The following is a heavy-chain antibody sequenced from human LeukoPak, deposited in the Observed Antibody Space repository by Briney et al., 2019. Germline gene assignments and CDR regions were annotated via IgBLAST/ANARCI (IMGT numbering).Heavy chain of an antibody. J-gene: IGHJ4*02. Sequence: GGSLRLSCAASGFTFSHYAMNWVRQAPGKGLEWVSVISGSGGTTYYAESVKGRFTIARHSSKNTLYLQMNSLRVENTAVYYCAKDRGEYRSSFFDFWGQGALVSVSS. D-gene: IGHD6-6*01. CDR3: AKDRGEYRSSFFDF. CDR1: GFTFSHYA. CDR2: ISGSGGTT. V-gene: IGHV3-23*01.